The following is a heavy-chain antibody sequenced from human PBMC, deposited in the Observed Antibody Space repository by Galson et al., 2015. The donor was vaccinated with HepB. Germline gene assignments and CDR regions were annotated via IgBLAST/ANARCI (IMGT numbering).Heavy chain of an antibody. Sequence: SLRLSCAASGFTFSNYGMHWVRQAPGKGLEWVAVISYDGSNKYYADSVKGLFPISRDNSKNTLYLQMNSLRAEDTALYYCAKDPYLYSALAGTMAGFDHWGQGTLVTVSS. CDR1: GFTFSNYG. CDR2: ISYDGSNK. V-gene: IGHV3-30*18. D-gene: IGHD6-19*01. CDR3: AKDPYLYSALAGTMAGFDH. J-gene: IGHJ4*02.